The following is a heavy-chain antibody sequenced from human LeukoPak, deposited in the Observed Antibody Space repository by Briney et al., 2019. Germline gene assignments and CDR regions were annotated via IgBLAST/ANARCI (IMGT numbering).Heavy chain of an antibody. CDR3: ASTSSGITMVRGPFDY. J-gene: IGHJ4*02. D-gene: IGHD3-10*01. Sequence: TGGSLRLSCAASGFTFSSYSMNWVRQAPGKGLEWVSYISSSSTIYYADSVKGRFTISRDNAKNSLYLQMSSLRAEDTAVYYCASTSSGITMVRGPFDYWGQGTLVTVSS. V-gene: IGHV3-48*01. CDR2: ISSSSTI. CDR1: GFTFSSYS.